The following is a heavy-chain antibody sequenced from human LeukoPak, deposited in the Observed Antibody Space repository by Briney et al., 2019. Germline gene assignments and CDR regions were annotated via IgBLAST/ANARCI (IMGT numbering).Heavy chain of an antibody. Sequence: GGSLRLSCAASGFTFSSYSMNWVRQAPGKGPEWVSSISSSSSYIYYADSVKGRFTISRDNAKNSLYLQMSSLRAEDTAVYYCARGPGAGGGYDWGRSDYWGQGTLVTVSS. D-gene: IGHD5-12*01. J-gene: IGHJ4*02. CDR1: GFTFSSYS. V-gene: IGHV3-21*01. CDR3: ARGPGAGGGYDWGRSDY. CDR2: ISSSSSYI.